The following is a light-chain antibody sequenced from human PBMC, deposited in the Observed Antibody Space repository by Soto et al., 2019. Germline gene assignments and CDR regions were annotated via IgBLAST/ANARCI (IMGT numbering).Light chain of an antibody. CDR3: QQRYNWPIT. CDR1: QSISGY. Sequence: EIVLTQSPATLSLSPGERATLSCRAGQSISGYLGWYQQKPGQAPRLLIYADSNRATGIPARFSGSGSGTDFTLTISSLEPEDFSVYYCQQRYNWPITFGQGTRLEIK. J-gene: IGKJ5*01. V-gene: IGKV3-11*01. CDR2: ADS.